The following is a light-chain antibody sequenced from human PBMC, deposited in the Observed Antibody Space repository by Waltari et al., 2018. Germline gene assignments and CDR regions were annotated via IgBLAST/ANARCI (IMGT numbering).Light chain of an antibody. J-gene: IGKJ3*01. CDR3: QQFYSIPFT. V-gene: IGKV4-1*01. CDR2: WAS. CDR1: HSVLYNSNNKND. Sequence: DIVMTQSPDSLAVSLRERATTTCKSSHSVLYNSNNKNDLGWYQQKPGQPPTLLIYWASTRESGVPDRFSGSGSGTDFTLTISSLQAEDVAVYYCQQFYSIPFTFGPGTKVDIK.